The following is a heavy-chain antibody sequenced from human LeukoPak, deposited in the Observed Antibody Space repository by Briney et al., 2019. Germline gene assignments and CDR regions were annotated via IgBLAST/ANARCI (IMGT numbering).Heavy chain of an antibody. CDR3: ARVVSALYVDM. Sequence: SETLSLTCAVSGYSISSGYYWGWIRQPPGKGLGWIGSIHHSGSTYYSPSLKSRVIISVDTSKNQFSLKLSSVTAADAAVYYCARVVSALYVDMWGQGTMVTVSS. V-gene: IGHV4-38-2*01. CDR1: GYSISSGYY. D-gene: IGHD2-15*01. CDR2: IHHSGST. J-gene: IGHJ3*02.